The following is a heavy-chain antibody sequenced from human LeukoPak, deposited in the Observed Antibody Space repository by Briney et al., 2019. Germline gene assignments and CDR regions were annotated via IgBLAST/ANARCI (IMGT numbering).Heavy chain of an antibody. Sequence: GGSLRLSCAASGFTFSYFWMSWVRQAPGKGLEWVANIEQDGSEKYYVDSVKGRFTISRDNAKNSLYLQMNSLRAEDTAVYYCARPIVATNLDYWGQGTLVTVSS. CDR3: ARPIVATNLDY. J-gene: IGHJ4*02. D-gene: IGHD5-12*01. CDR1: GFTFSYFW. CDR2: IEQDGSEK. V-gene: IGHV3-7*05.